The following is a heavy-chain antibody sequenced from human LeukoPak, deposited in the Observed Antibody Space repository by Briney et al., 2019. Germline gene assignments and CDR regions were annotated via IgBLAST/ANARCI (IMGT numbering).Heavy chain of an antibody. CDR3: ARLAVAGPRGFDY. CDR1: GGTFSSYA. J-gene: IGHJ4*02. V-gene: IGHV1-69*06. D-gene: IGHD6-19*01. CDR2: IIPIFGTA. Sequence: VASVKVSCKASGGTFSSYAISWVRQAPGQGLEWMGGIIPIFGTANYAQKFQGRVTITADKSTSTAYMELSSLRSEDTAVYYCARLAVAGPRGFDYWGQGTLVTVSS.